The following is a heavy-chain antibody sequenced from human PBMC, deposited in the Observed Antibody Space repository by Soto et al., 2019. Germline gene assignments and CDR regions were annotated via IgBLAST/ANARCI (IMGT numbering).Heavy chain of an antibody. CDR2: IYYSGST. J-gene: IGHJ4*02. CDR3: ARQGSHCTNGVCYVDY. Sequence: SETLSLTCTVSGGSISSSSYYWGWIRQPPGKGLEWIGSIYYSGSTYYNPSLKSRVTISVDTSKNQFSLKLSSVTAADTAVYYCARQGSHCTNGVCYVDYWGRGTLVTVSS. D-gene: IGHD2-8*01. V-gene: IGHV4-39*01. CDR1: GGSISSSSYY.